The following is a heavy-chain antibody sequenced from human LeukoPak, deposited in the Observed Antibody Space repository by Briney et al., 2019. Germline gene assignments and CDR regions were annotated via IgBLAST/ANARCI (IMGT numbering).Heavy chain of an antibody. CDR1: GFTFSSYA. CDR2: IGGSGGST. Sequence: GGSLRLSCAASGFTFSSYAMSWVRQAPGKGLEWVSAIGGSGGSTFYADSVKGQFTISRDNSKDTLHLQMNSLRAEDTAVYYCAKDRGVVVPGATDYWGQGTLVTVSS. CDR3: AKDRGVVVPGATDY. V-gene: IGHV3-23*01. J-gene: IGHJ4*02. D-gene: IGHD2-2*01.